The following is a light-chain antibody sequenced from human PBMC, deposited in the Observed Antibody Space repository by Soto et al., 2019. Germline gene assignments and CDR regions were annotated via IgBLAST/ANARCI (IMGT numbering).Light chain of an antibody. J-gene: IGLJ1*01. CDR3: SSHPSSTTPYV. Sequence: SALTQPASGSGSPGQAIAISCTGSISDGSAYNFDSWYQHHPGRAPKPILYEVTTRPSGASSRFSGTKSGNTASLTISGLKADAEDPYSCSSHPSSTTPYVFGPGTKV. V-gene: IGLV2-14*01. CDR2: EVT. CDR1: ISDGSAYNF.